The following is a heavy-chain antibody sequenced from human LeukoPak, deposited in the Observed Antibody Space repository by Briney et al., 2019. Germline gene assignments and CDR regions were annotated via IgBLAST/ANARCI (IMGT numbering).Heavy chain of an antibody. Sequence: SETLSLTCTVSGGSISSSSYYWGWIRQPPGKGLEWIGSIYYSGSTYYNPSLKSRVTISVDTSKNQFSLKLSSVTAADTAVYYCARGYSLDYWGQGTLVTVSS. CDR2: IYYSGST. J-gene: IGHJ4*02. V-gene: IGHV4-39*01. D-gene: IGHD5-18*01. CDR1: GGSISSSSYY. CDR3: ARGYSLDY.